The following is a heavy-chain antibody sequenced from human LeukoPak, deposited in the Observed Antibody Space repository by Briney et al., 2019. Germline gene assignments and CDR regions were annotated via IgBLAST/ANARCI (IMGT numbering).Heavy chain of an antibody. J-gene: IGHJ4*02. Sequence: ASVKVSCKASGYTFTGYYMHWVRQAPGQGLEWMGWINPNSGGTNYAQKFQGRVTMTRDTSISTAYMELSRLRSDDTAVYYCARDLGTIFGVVQYYFDYWGRGTLVTVSS. V-gene: IGHV1-2*02. CDR3: ARDLGTIFGVVQYYFDY. CDR1: GYTFTGYY. D-gene: IGHD3-3*01. CDR2: INPNSGGT.